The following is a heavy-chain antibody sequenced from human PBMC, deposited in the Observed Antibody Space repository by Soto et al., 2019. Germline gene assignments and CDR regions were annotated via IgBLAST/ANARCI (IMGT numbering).Heavy chain of an antibody. CDR1: GYTFTSYA. Sequence: QVQLVQSGAEVKKPGASVKISCKASGYTFTSYAFHWVRQAPGQRLEWMGWINAGNANTKYSQKFQDRITITRDTSPTSPSMELSSLITEDTAVYSGARDRGYASYYFDYWGQGTLVTVSS. CDR2: INAGNANT. D-gene: IGHD5-12*01. J-gene: IGHJ4*02. V-gene: IGHV1-3*01. CDR3: ARDRGYASYYFDY.